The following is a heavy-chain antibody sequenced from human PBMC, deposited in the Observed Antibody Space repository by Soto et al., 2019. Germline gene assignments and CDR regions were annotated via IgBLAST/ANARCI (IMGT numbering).Heavy chain of an antibody. CDR1: GFTFSSYE. D-gene: IGHD2-15*01. CDR2: ISSSGSTI. Sequence: VQLVESGGGLVQPGGSLRLSCAASGFTFSSYEMNWVRQAPGKGLEWVSYISSSGSTIYYADSVKGRFTISRDNAKNSLYLQMNSLRAEDTAVYYCARTGNVVVVAATMLFDYWGQGTLVTVSS. CDR3: ARTGNVVVVAATMLFDY. J-gene: IGHJ4*02. V-gene: IGHV3-48*03.